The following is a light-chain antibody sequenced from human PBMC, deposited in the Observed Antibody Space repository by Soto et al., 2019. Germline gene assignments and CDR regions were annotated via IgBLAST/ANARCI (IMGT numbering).Light chain of an antibody. CDR1: SSNIGAGYD. J-gene: IGLJ2*01. CDR2: GNS. Sequence: QSALTQPPSVSGAPGQRVTISCTGSSSNIGAGYDVHWYQQLPGTAPKLLTYGNSNRPSGVPDRFSGSKSGTSASLAITGLQAEDEADYYCQSYDSSLSGSVFGGGTK. V-gene: IGLV1-40*01. CDR3: QSYDSSLSGSV.